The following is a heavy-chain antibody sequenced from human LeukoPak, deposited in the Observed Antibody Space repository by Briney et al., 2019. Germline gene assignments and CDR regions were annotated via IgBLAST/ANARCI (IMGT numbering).Heavy chain of an antibody. Sequence: GGSLRLSCAASGFTFRNYSMTWVRPAPGKGVEWVSYISGSCNVSYYEDSVKGRFTISRDNAKNSLYLQMNRLRDEDTALYYCARGGGFGFLAAFDIWGQGTMVTVSS. D-gene: IGHD3-10*01. V-gene: IGHV3-48*02. J-gene: IGHJ3*02. CDR1: GFTFRNYS. CDR3: ARGGGFGFLAAFDI. CDR2: ISGSCNVS.